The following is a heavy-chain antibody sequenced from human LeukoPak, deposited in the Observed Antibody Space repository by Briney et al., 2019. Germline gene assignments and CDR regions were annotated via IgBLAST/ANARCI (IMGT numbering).Heavy chain of an antibody. CDR2: INHSGST. D-gene: IGHD3-22*01. Sequence: PSETLSLTCAVYGGSFSGYYWSWIRQPPGKGLEWIGEINHSGSTNYNPSLKSRVTISVDTSKNQFSLKLSSVTAADTAVYYCAREGLGSGYYNDAFDIWGQGTMVTVSS. V-gene: IGHV4-34*01. J-gene: IGHJ3*02. CDR3: AREGLGSGYYNDAFDI. CDR1: GGSFSGYY.